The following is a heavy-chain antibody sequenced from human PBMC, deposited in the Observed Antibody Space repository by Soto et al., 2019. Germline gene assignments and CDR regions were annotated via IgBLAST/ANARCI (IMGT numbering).Heavy chain of an antibody. J-gene: IGHJ6*02. CDR3: ARTYYDFAFARGYYYYGMDV. Sequence: PGGSLRLSCAASGFTFSSYAMHWVRQAPGKGLEWVAVISYDGSNKYYADSVKGRFTISRDNSKNTLYLQMNSLRAEDTAVYYCARTYYDFAFARGYYYYGMDVWGQGTTVTVSS. V-gene: IGHV3-30-3*01. CDR2: ISYDGSNK. CDR1: GFTFSSYA. D-gene: IGHD3-3*01.